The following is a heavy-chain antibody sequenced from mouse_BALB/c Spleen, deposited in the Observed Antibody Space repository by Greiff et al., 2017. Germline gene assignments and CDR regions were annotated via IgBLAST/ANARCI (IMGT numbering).Heavy chain of an antibody. V-gene: IGHV5-9-3*01. D-gene: IGHD1-1*01. J-gene: IGHJ2*01. CDR1: GFTFSSYA. CDR3: ARQGLLRSHYFDY. Sequence: EVHLVESGGGLVKPGGSLKLSCAASGFTFSSYAMSWVRQTPEKRLEWVATISSGGSYTYYPDSVKGRFTISRDNAKNTLYLQMSSLRSEDTAMYYCARQGLLRSHYFDYWGQGTTLTVSS. CDR2: ISSGGSYT.